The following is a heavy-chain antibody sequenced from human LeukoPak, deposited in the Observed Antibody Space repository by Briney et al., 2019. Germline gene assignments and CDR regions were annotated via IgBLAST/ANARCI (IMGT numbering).Heavy chain of an antibody. V-gene: IGHV4-39*07. D-gene: IGHD5-24*01. Sequence: MPSETLSLTCTVSGGSISTSNYYWGWIRQPPGKGLEWIGSIYYSGSTYYNPSLKSRVTISVDTSKNQFSLKLSSVTAADTAVYYCARADYNFAFDIWGQGTMVTVSS. CDR3: ARADYNFAFDI. CDR2: IYYSGST. CDR1: GGSISTSNYY. J-gene: IGHJ3*02.